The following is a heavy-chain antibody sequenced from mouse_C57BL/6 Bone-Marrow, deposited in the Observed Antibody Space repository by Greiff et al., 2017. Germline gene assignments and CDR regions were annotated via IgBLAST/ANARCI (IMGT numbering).Heavy chain of an antibody. CDR1: GYAFSSSW. Sequence: QVQLQQSGPELVKPGASVKISCKASGYAFSSSWMNWVKQRPGQGLEWIGRIYPGDGDTNYNRKFKGKATLTADKSSSTAYMQLSSLTSEDSAVYFCARLRGVRLDFDVWGTGTTVTVSS. V-gene: IGHV1-82*01. CDR3: ARLRGVRLDFDV. CDR2: IYPGDGDT. D-gene: IGHD1-2*01. J-gene: IGHJ1*03.